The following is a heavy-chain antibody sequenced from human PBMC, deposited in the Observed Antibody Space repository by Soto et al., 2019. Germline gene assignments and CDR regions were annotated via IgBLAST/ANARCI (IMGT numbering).Heavy chain of an antibody. V-gene: IGHV4-31*03. CDR1: GDSISSGGYY. J-gene: IGHJ4*02. CDR3: AKVLSGIYFRPLDY. D-gene: IGHD3-10*01. Sequence: TLCLPFTVSGDSISSGGYYWTFNRQHPGKGLEWIGYIYYSGSTFYNPSLKSRLTISVDTSKNQFSLKLTSVTPADTAVYYCAKVLSGIYFRPLDYWGQGTLVTVSS. CDR2: IYYSGST.